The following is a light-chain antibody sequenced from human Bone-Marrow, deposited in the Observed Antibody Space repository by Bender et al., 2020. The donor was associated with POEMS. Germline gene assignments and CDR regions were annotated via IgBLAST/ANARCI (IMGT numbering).Light chain of an antibody. V-gene: IGLV1-44*01. CDR2: SNY. CDR1: DSNFGGNN. Sequence: QSVLTQPPSASGTPGQSVIISCSGTDSNFGGNNVNWYQHLPGSAPRLVVYSNYQRPSGVPDRFSGSKSGNTASLTISGLQAEDEAVYYCYSYAGSDTFWVFGGGTKLTVL. J-gene: IGLJ3*02. CDR3: YSYAGSDTFWV.